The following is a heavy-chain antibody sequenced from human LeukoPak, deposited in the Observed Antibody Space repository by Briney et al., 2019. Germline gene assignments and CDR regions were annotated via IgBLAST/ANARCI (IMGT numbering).Heavy chain of an antibody. V-gene: IGHV1-69*01. Sequence: GASVKVSCKASGGTFSNYAISWVRQPPGQGLEWMGGIIHIFGTASSAQKFQGRVTITADESTSTAYMGLSSLRSEDTAVYYCARDLGDSFDYWGQGTLVTVSS. CDR3: ARDLGDSFDY. D-gene: IGHD3-10*01. CDR1: GGTFSNYA. CDR2: IIHIFGTA. J-gene: IGHJ4*02.